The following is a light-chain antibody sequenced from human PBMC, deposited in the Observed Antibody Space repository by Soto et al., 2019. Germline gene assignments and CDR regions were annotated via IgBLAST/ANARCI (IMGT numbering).Light chain of an antibody. Sequence: DIQMTQSPSSLSASVGDRVTITCQASQDITNYLNWYQQKPGKAPKLLIYDASHFETGVPSRFSGSGSGTDFTFTISSLQPEDFATYYCQQYDNLPLLTFGGGTRVEIK. CDR2: DAS. J-gene: IGKJ4*01. V-gene: IGKV1-33*01. CDR3: QQYDNLPLLT. CDR1: QDITNY.